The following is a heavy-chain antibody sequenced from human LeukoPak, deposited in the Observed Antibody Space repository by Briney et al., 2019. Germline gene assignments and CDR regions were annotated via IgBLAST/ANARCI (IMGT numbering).Heavy chain of an antibody. CDR1: GYTFTGYY. CDR2: INPNSGGT. V-gene: IGHV1-2*02. J-gene: IGHJ4*02. D-gene: IGHD3-10*01. CDR3: ARVLRYGSGSYSIPLGY. Sequence: GASVKVSCKASGYTFTGYYMHWVRQAPGQGLEWMGWINPNSGGTNYAQKFQGRVTMTRDTSISTAYMELSRLRSDDTAVYYCARVLRYGSGSYSIPLGYWGQGTLVTVSS.